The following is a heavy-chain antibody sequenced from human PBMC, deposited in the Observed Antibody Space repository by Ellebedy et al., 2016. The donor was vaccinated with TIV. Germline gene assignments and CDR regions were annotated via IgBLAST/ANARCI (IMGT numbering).Heavy chain of an antibody. J-gene: IGHJ4*02. Sequence: SETLSLTCTVSGGSGSISTYYWSWIRQPPGKGLDWVGSIEHSGSSYYSPSLKSPLTISADTSKNQFSLKLSSVTAADTAVYYCASLMYYYDSDADYEVPHFDYWGQGTLVTVSS. V-gene: IGHV4-39*01. CDR2: IEHSGSS. CDR1: GGSGSISTYY. D-gene: IGHD3-22*01. CDR3: ASLMYYYDSDADYEVPHFDY.